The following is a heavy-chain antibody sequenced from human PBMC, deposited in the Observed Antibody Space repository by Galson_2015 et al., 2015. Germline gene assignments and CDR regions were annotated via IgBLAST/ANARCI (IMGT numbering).Heavy chain of an antibody. CDR2: ISGSGGST. CDR1: GFTFDDYA. J-gene: IGHJ4*02. V-gene: IGHV3-23*01. D-gene: IGHD3/OR15-3a*01. CDR3: AKVPGFGLVIRTAVDY. Sequence: SLRLSCAASGFTFDDYAMHWVRQAPGKGLEWVSAISGSGGSTYYADSVKGRFTISRDNSKNTLYLQMNSLRAEDTAVYYCAKVPGFGLVIRTAVDYWGQGTLVTVSS.